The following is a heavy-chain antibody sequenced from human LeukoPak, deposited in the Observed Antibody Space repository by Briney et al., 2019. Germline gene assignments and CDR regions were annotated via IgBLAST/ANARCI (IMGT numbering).Heavy chain of an antibody. CDR3: ARDEHQYFHASSGRFDY. CDR2: IKHDGSEE. CDR1: GFTFSSYW. J-gene: IGHJ4*02. Sequence: GGSLRLSCAASGFTFSSYWMGWVRQAPGKGLEWVANIKHDGSEEYYVGSVRGRFSISRDNAKSSLYLHMNSLRAEDTAVYFCARDEHQYFHASSGRFDYWGQGTLVTVSS. D-gene: IGHD6-19*01. V-gene: IGHV3-7*04.